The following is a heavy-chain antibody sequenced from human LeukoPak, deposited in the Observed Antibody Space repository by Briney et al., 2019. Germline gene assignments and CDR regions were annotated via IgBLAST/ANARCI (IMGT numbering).Heavy chain of an antibody. CDR3: ASNMVRGAWTDVFDY. V-gene: IGHV4-39*07. CDR2: IHYSGST. Sequence: SETLSLTCTVSGGSISSSSHYWGWIRQPPGKGLEWIGSIHYSGSTYYNPSLKSRATISVDTSKNQFSLKLSSVTAADTAVYYCASNMVRGAWTDVFDYWGQGTLVTVSS. CDR1: GGSISSSSHY. J-gene: IGHJ4*02. D-gene: IGHD3-10*01.